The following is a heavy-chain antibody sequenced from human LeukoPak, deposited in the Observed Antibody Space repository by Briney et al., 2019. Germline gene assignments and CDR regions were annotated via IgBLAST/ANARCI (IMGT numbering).Heavy chain of an antibody. CDR2: ITGSGGYT. Sequence: GGSPRLSCAASGFIISSYAMSWVRQAPGKGLEWVSTITGSGGYTYYADSVKGRFTISRDNANNSLYLQMNSLRAEDTAVYYCAKEPATRWLATFDYWGQGTLVTVSS. CDR1: GFIISSYA. V-gene: IGHV3-23*01. D-gene: IGHD6-19*01. CDR3: AKEPATRWLATFDY. J-gene: IGHJ4*02.